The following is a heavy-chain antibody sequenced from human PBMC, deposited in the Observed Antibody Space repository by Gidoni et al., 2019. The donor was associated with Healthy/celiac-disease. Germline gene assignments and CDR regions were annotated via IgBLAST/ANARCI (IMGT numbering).Heavy chain of an antibody. D-gene: IGHD6-19*01. V-gene: IGHV4-59*01. CDR3: ARDAKNRSGGALDY. Sequence: QVQLQESGPGLVNPSETLSPTCTVSAGSISSYYLSWIRQPPGKGLEWIGYIYYSGSTNYNPTLKSRVTISVDKSKNQFALKLSSVTAADTAVYYCARDAKNRSGGALDYWGQGTLVTVSS. J-gene: IGHJ4*02. CDR2: IYYSGST. CDR1: AGSISSYY.